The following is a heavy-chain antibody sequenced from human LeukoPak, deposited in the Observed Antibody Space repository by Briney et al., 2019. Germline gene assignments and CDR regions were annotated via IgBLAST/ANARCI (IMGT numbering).Heavy chain of an antibody. D-gene: IGHD6-19*01. CDR1: GFTFRGSA. J-gene: IGHJ4*02. CDR2: ISYDGVNT. CDR3: ARDLGLAVASSWGGLDY. V-gene: IGHV3-30*04. Sequence: GGSLRLSCTASGFTFRGSAMHWVRQAPGKGLEWVAVISYDGVNTYFADSVKGQFTISRDNSKNTLFLQMSSLRHEDTAVYFCARDLGLAVASSWGGLDYWGQGTLVTVSS.